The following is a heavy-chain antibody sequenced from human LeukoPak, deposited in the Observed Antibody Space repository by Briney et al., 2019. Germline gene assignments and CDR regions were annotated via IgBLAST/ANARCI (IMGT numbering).Heavy chain of an antibody. V-gene: IGHV3-23*01. CDR3: AKGSGYDTDFDY. CDR1: GFTFSTHV. D-gene: IGHD5-12*01. J-gene: IGHJ4*02. Sequence: PGGSLRLSCAASGFTFSTHVMSWVRQAPGKGLEWVSGISGSGDNTYYADSVKGRFTISRDNSKNTLYLQMSSLRAEDTAVYYCAKGSGYDTDFDYWGQGTLVSVSS. CDR2: ISGSGDNT.